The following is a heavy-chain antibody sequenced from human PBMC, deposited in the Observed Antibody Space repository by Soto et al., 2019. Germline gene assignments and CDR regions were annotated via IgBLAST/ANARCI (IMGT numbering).Heavy chain of an antibody. D-gene: IGHD6-6*01. CDR1: GFTFSSYS. Sequence: GGSLRLSCAASGFTFSSYSMNWVRQAPGKGLEWVSSISSSSSYIYYADSVKGRFTISRDNAKNSLYLQMNSLRAEDTAVYYCARVNRGSSSGHGDYWGQGTLVTVSS. CDR3: ARVNRGSSSGHGDY. CDR2: ISSSSSYI. V-gene: IGHV3-21*01. J-gene: IGHJ4*02.